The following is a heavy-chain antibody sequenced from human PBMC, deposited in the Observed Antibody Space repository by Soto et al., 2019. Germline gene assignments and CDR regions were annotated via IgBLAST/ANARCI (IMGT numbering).Heavy chain of an antibody. CDR1: VFTFSSYG. Sequence: GGSLRLSCAASVFTFSSYGMHLVRQAPGKGLECVSVISYDGSNKYYADSVKGRFTISRENSKNTMYLQMNSLRAEDTAVYYCAKVASDYYDSSGYYSEYWGQGTLVTVSS. CDR2: ISYDGSNK. V-gene: IGHV3-30*18. D-gene: IGHD3-22*01. J-gene: IGHJ4*02. CDR3: AKVASDYYDSSGYYSEY.